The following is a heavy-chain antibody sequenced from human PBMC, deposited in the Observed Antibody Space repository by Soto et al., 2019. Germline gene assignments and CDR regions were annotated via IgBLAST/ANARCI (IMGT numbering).Heavy chain of an antibody. Sequence: SETLSLTCTVSGGSISSGGYYWSWIRQHPGKGLEWIGYIYYSGSTYYNPSLKSRVTISVDTSKNQFSLKLSSVTAADTAVYYRARGGRYSSSWTYYYYYGMDVWGQGATVTVSS. CDR3: ARGGRYSSSWTYYYYYGMDV. D-gene: IGHD6-13*01. CDR2: IYYSGST. J-gene: IGHJ6*02. V-gene: IGHV4-31*03. CDR1: GGSISSGGYY.